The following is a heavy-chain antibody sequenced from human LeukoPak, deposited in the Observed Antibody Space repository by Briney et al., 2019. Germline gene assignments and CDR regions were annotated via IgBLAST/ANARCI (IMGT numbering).Heavy chain of an antibody. Sequence: GGSLRLSCAASGFTFSSYEMNWVRQAPGKGLEWVSYISSSGSTIYYADSVKGRFTISRDNAKSSLYLQMNSLRAEDTAVYYCARDQRFYSGSYCSYYYYGMDVWGQGTTVTVSS. CDR2: ISSSGSTI. CDR1: GFTFSSYE. V-gene: IGHV3-48*03. J-gene: IGHJ6*02. CDR3: ARDQRFYSGSYCSYYYYGMDV. D-gene: IGHD1-26*01.